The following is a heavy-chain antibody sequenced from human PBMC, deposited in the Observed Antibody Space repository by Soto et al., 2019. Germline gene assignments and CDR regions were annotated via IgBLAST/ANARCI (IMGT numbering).Heavy chain of an antibody. J-gene: IGHJ4*02. CDR3: ARDTVKAYCGGDCYSVTGDY. CDR1: GYTFTSYG. V-gene: IGHV1-18*01. D-gene: IGHD2-21*02. Sequence: QVQLVQSGAEVKKPGASLKVSCKASGYTFTSYGISWVRQAPGQGLEWMGWISAYNGNTNYAQQLQGRVTMTTDTSTSTAYMELRSLRSDDTAVYYCARDTVKAYCGGDCYSVTGDYWGQGTLVTVSS. CDR2: ISAYNGNT.